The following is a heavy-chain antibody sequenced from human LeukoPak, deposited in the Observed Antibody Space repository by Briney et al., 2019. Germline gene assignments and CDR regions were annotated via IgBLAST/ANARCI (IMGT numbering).Heavy chain of an antibody. CDR3: TRDNYYYDSSGYVWYAFDI. CDR1: GFTFGDYA. Sequence: GGSLRLSCTASGFTFGDYAMSWFRQAPGKGLEWVGFIRSKAYGGTTEYAASVKGRFTISRDDSKSIAYLQMNSLKTEDTAVYYCTRDNYYYDSSGYVWYAFDIWGQGTMVTVSS. D-gene: IGHD3-22*01. J-gene: IGHJ3*02. CDR2: IRSKAYGGTT. V-gene: IGHV3-49*03.